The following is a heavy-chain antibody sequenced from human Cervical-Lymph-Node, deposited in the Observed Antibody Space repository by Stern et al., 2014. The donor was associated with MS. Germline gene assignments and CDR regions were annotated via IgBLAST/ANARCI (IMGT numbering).Heavy chain of an antibody. CDR3: ASPLTATSVPFGYYGMDV. D-gene: IGHD4-17*01. J-gene: IGHJ6*02. CDR2: IVPSFGKP. CDR1: GGTFSNYA. Sequence: QVQLVQPGAEVKKPGSSVKVSCKASGGTFSNYATSWVRQAPGQGLEWMGGIVPSFGKPNYAQKFQGRVTITADESTSTAYMDLSSLRSEDTAVYYCASPLTATSVPFGYYGMDVWGQGTTVTVS. V-gene: IGHV1-69*01.